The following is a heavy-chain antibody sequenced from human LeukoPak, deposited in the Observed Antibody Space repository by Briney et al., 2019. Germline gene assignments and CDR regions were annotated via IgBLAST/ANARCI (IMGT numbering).Heavy chain of an antibody. CDR1: GYAFTGYC. D-gene: IGHD3-16*01. J-gene: IGHJ4*02. V-gene: IGHV1-2*02. CDR2: INPNSGGT. CDR3: ARWRGVGVCYFDY. Sequence: GASVKVSCKASGYAFTGYCMHWVRQAPGQGLEWMGWINPNSGGTNYAQKFQVRGTMTRDTSISTAYMELSRLRSDDTAVYYCARWRGVGVCYFDYWGQGTLVTVSS.